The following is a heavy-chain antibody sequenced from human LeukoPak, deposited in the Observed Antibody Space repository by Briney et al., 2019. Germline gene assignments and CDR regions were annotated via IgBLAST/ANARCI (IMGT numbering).Heavy chain of an antibody. CDR3: ARALDYGGNAHFDY. Sequence: GGSLRLSCVASGFTFSNYWMTWVRQAPGKGLEWVADIKPDGSETNYVDSVKGRFTISRDSAKNSLYLQMNSLRAEDTAVFYCARALDYGGNAHFDYWGQGTLVTVSS. CDR1: GFTFSNYW. J-gene: IGHJ4*02. V-gene: IGHV3-7*01. D-gene: IGHD4-23*01. CDR2: IKPDGSET.